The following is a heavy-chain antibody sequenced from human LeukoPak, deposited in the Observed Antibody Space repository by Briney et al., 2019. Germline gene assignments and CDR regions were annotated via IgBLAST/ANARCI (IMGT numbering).Heavy chain of an antibody. CDR2: IIPIFGTA. V-gene: IGHV1-69*05. D-gene: IGHD6-13*01. J-gene: IGHJ4*02. Sequence: SVKVSCKASGGTFSSYAISWVRQAPGQGLEWMGGIIPIFGTANYAQKFQGRVTITTDESTSTAYMELSSLRSEDTAVYYCARSPDPGSSSHFDYWGQGTLVTVSS. CDR3: ARSPDPGSSSHFDY. CDR1: GGTFSSYA.